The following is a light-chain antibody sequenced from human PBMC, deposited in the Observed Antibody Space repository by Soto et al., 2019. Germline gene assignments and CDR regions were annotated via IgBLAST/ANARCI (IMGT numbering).Light chain of an antibody. Sequence: DIVMTQSPLSLPVTPGEPASISCRSSQSLLHSNGYNYLDWYLQKPGQSPQLLIYLGSNRASGVXDXXSGRASGTAFTLRISRVEAEDIGVYYCMQTLQPPLTFGPGTKVDIK. CDR2: LGS. V-gene: IGKV2-28*01. J-gene: IGKJ3*01. CDR3: MQTLQPPLT. CDR1: QSLLHSNGYNY.